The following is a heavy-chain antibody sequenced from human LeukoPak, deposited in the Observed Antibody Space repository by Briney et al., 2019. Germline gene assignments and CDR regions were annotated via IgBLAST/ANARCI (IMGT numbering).Heavy chain of an antibody. D-gene: IGHD3-3*01. J-gene: IGHJ6*03. V-gene: IGHV4-39*01. CDR2: IYYSGST. CDR1: GVSISSSSYY. CDR3: ASPYYDFWSRHQNFYYYYMDV. Sequence: SETLSLTCTVSGVSISSSSYYWRWIRQPPGKGLEWIGSIYYSGSTYYNPSLKSRVTISVDTSKNQFSLKLSSVTAADTAVYYCASPYYDFWSRHQNFYYYYMDVWGKGTTVTVSS.